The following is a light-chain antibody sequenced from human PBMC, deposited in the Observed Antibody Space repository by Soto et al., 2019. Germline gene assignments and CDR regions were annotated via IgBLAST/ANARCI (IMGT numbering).Light chain of an antibody. CDR2: EVS. CDR1: SSDVGGYNY. Sequence: QSALTQPASVSGSPGQSITISCTGTSSDVGGYNYVSWYQQHPGKAPKLMIYEVSNRPSGVSNRFSGSKSGNTASLTISGLQAEDEADYYCQSYDSSLSGSHYVFGTGTKVTVL. J-gene: IGLJ1*01. CDR3: QSYDSSLSGSHYV. V-gene: IGLV2-14*01.